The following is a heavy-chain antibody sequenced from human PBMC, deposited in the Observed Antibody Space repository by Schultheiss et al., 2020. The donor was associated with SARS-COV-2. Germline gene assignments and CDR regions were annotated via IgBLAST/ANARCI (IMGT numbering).Heavy chain of an antibody. J-gene: IGHJ2*01. V-gene: IGHV4-39*07. CDR2: IYTSGST. CDR3: ARDPYESRNWYFDL. CDR1: GGSISSSSYY. Sequence: SETLSLTCTVSGGSISSSSYYWGWIRQPPGKGLEWIGSIYTSGSTNYNPSLKSRVTISVDTSKNQFSLKLSSVTAADTAVYYCARDPYESRNWYFDLWGRGTLVTVSS. D-gene: IGHD5-12*01.